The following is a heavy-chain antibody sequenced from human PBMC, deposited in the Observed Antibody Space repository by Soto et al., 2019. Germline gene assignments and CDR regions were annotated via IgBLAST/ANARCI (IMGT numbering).Heavy chain of an antibody. Sequence: EVQLVESGGGLVQPGGSLRLSCAASGFTFSSYSMNWVRQAPGKGLEWVSYISSSSSTIYYADSVKGRFTISRDNAKNSLYLQMNSLRAEDTAVYYCARVSVQYFDYWGQGTLVTVSS. D-gene: IGHD1-1*01. V-gene: IGHV3-48*01. CDR3: ARVSVQYFDY. CDR1: GFTFSSYS. CDR2: ISSSSSTI. J-gene: IGHJ4*02.